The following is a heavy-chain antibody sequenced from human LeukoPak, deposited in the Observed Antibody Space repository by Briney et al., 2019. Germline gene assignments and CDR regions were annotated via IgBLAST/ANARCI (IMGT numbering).Heavy chain of an antibody. CDR2: ISGSGGST. CDR1: GFTFSSYA. Sequence: AGGSLRLSCAGSGFTFSSYAMSWVRQAPGEGLEWVSTISGSGGSTDYADSVKGRFTISRDNSKNTLYLQMNSLRAEDTAVYYCAKERRDYYYGSGNYFGGFDYWGQGTLVTVSS. CDR3: AKERRDYYYGSGNYFGGFDY. J-gene: IGHJ4*02. D-gene: IGHD3-10*01. V-gene: IGHV3-23*01.